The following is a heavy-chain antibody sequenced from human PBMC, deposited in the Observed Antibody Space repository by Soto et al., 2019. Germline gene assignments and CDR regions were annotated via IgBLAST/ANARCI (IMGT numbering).Heavy chain of an antibody. D-gene: IGHD3-3*01. V-gene: IGHV3-7*01. CDR1: GVSCSSCD. CDR3: ARARFRGMDV. J-gene: IGHJ6*02. CDR2: IKQDGGDK. Sequence: GGSLGLCCADSGVSCSSCDMIWVRQAPGKGLEWVASIKQDGGDKYYLGNVKGRFTVSRDDAESSLSLHLNSLRAEDTAIYYCARARFRGMDVWGQGTTVTVSS.